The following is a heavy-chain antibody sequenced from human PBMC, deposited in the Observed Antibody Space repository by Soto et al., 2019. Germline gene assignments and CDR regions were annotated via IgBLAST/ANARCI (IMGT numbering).Heavy chain of an antibody. CDR1: GGTFSSYA. CDR3: ASNYSDYRYYYGMDV. D-gene: IGHD4-17*01. Sequence: QVQLVQSGAEVKKPGSSVKVSCKASGGTFSSYAISWVRQAPGQGLEWMAGIIPLFGTADYAQKFQGRVTITADESTSTAYMELSSLRSEDTAVYYCASNYSDYRYYYGMDVWGQGTTVTVSS. J-gene: IGHJ6*02. CDR2: IIPLFGTA. V-gene: IGHV1-69*12.